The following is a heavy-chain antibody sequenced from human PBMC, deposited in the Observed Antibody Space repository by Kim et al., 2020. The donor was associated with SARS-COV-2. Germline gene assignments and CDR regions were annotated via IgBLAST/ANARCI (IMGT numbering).Heavy chain of an antibody. J-gene: IGHJ4*02. D-gene: IGHD2-21*02. CDR2: IIPIFGTA. V-gene: IGHV1-69*13. CDR1: GGTFSSYA. Sequence: SVKVSCKASGGTFSSYAISWVRQAPGQGLEWMGGIIPIFGTANYAQKFQGRVTITADESTSTAYMELSSLRSEDTAVYYCARALLGGNSPLDYWGQGTLVTVSS. CDR3: ARALLGGNSPLDY.